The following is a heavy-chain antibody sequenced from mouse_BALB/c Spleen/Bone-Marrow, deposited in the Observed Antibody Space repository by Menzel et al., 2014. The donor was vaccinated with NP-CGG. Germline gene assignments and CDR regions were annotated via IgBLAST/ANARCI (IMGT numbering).Heavy chain of an antibody. V-gene: IGHV5-6-3*01. J-gene: IGHJ4*01. CDR2: INSNGGST. D-gene: IGHD2-3*01. CDR1: GFAFSSYG. CDR3: ARDGYYVFYAMDY. Sequence: EVKLMESGGGLVQPGGSLKLSCAASGFAFSSYGMSWVRQTPDKRLELVATINSNGGSTYYPDSVKGRFTISRDNAKNTLYLRMSSLKSEDTAMYYCARDGYYVFYAMDYWGQGTSVTVSS.